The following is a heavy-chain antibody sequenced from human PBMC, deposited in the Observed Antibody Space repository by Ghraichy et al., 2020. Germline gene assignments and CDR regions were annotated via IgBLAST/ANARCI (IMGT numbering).Heavy chain of an antibody. Sequence: GGSLRLSCEASGFTFRTYGMHWVRQAPGKGLEWVAWVAPPWDDGRTDFYSDSVKGRFVISRDNSKNTLYLQMSSLRVEDTAVYYCARVVRSYGMDVWGQGTTVIVS. CDR2: PWDDGRTD. V-gene: IGHV3-33*01. CDR3: ARVVRSYGMDV. CDR1: GFTFRTYG. J-gene: IGHJ6*02.